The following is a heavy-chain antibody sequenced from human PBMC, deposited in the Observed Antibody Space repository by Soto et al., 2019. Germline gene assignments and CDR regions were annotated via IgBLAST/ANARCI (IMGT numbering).Heavy chain of an antibody. J-gene: IGHJ1*01. CDR3: AREGPHRAQNFATGIQLRSSDS. V-gene: IGHV4-4*07. CDR2: IFPNVNA. Sequence: ASLSLSCTVRSGCFSTLQWGLVRHAAGMGLGWIGRIFPNVNAYYNPSLNSRVTLSVDTSYNQISLNLPSLTAADMAVYYCAREGPHRAQNFATGIQLRSSDSWGQ. D-gene: IGHD3-9*01. CDR1: SGCFSTLQ.